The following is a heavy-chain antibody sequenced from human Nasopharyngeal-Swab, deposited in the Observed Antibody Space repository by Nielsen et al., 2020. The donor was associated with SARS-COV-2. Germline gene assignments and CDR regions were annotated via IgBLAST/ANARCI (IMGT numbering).Heavy chain of an antibody. J-gene: IGHJ4*02. V-gene: IGHV3-23*01. Sequence: GESLKISCAASGFTFSSYAMSWVRQAPGKGLEWVSAISGGTGGTFYADSVKGRFTISRDNSKNTLFLQMNSLRAEDTAVYYCAKDYTRRGSNWGQGTLVTASS. D-gene: IGHD3-16*01. CDR3: AKDYTRRGSN. CDR1: GFTFSSYA. CDR2: ISGGTGGT.